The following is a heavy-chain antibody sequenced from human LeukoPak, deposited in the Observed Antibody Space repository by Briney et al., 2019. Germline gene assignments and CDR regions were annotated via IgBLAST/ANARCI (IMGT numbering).Heavy chain of an antibody. D-gene: IGHD1-26*01. V-gene: IGHV4-59*01. Sequence: SETLSLTCTVSGGSISIYYWSWLRQPPGKGLEWIGYIYYSGSTNYNPSLKSRVTISVDTSKNQFSLRLSSVTAADTAVYYCARCGSYYSGPDYWGQGTLVTVSS. CDR1: GGSISIYY. J-gene: IGHJ4*02. CDR3: ARCGSYYSGPDY. CDR2: IYYSGST.